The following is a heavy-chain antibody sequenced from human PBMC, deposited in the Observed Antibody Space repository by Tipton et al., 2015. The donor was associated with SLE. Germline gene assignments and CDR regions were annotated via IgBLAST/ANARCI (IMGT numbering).Heavy chain of an antibody. CDR3: ARGGYSSGWYGDYFVY. Sequence: TLSLTCAVYGGSFSGYYWSWIRQPPGKGLEWIGEISHRGSTNYSPSLKSRVTISLDTSKTQFSLKLRSVTAADTAIYYCARGGYSSGWYGDYFVYCGQGTLVTVSS. J-gene: IGHJ4*02. CDR2: ISHRGST. D-gene: IGHD6-19*01. V-gene: IGHV4-34*01. CDR1: GGSFSGYY.